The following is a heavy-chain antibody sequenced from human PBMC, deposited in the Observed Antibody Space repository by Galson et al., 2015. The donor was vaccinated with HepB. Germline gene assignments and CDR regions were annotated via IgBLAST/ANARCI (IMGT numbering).Heavy chain of an antibody. CDR2: ISYDGSNK. CDR1: GFTFSSYA. J-gene: IGHJ3*02. Sequence: SLRLSCAASGFTFSSYAMHWVRQAPGNGLEWVAVISYDGSNKYYADSVKGRFTISRDNSKNTLSLQMNSLGAEDTAVYYCARGKAIVVVPSDMRIWGQGTMVTVSS. D-gene: IGHD2-2*01. V-gene: IGHV3-30*04. CDR3: ARGKAIVVVPSDMRI.